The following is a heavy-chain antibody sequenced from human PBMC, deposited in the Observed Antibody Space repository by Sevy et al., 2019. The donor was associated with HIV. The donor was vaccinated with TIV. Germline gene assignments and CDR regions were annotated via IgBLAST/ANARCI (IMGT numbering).Heavy chain of an antibody. CDR1: GFTFSSHW. CDR3: ARGQVLRFLEWPTYRMDV. CDR2: INSHGTIT. J-gene: IGHJ6*02. D-gene: IGHD3-3*01. Sequence: GGSLRLSCAAPGFTFSSHWMFWVRQAPGKGLVWVSDINSHGTITNYADSVKGRFTISRDNAKNTVYLQINSLRAEDTAVYYCARGQVLRFLEWPTYRMDVWGQGTTVTVSS. V-gene: IGHV3-74*01.